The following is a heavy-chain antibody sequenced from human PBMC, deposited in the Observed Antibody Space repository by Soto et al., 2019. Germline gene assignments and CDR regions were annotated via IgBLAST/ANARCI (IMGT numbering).Heavy chain of an antibody. CDR2: IYYSGST. CDR3: ARHTGDRITIFGVPPGMGCYFDY. D-gene: IGHD3-3*01. CDR1: GGSISSSSYY. V-gene: IGHV4-39*01. J-gene: IGHJ4*02. Sequence: QLQLQESGPGLVKPSETLSLTCTVSGGSISSSSYYWGWIRQPPGKGLEWIGSIYYSGSTYYNPSLKSRVTISVDTSKNQFSLKLSSVTAADTAVYYCARHTGDRITIFGVPPGMGCYFDYWGQGTLVTVSS.